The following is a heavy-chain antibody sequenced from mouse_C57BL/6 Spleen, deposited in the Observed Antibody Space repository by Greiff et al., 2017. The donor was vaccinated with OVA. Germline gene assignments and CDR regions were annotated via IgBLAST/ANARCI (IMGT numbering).Heavy chain of an antibody. V-gene: IGHV1-47*01. Sequence: VQLVESGAELVKPGASVKMSCKASGYTFTTYPIEWMKQNHGKSLEWIGNFHPYNDDTKYNEKFKGKATLTVEKSSSTVYLELSRLTSDDSAVYYCARGGSSYEEGAMDYWGQGTSVTVSS. CDR2: FHPYNDDT. CDR3: ARGGSSYEEGAMDY. D-gene: IGHD1-1*01. J-gene: IGHJ4*01. CDR1: GYTFTTYP.